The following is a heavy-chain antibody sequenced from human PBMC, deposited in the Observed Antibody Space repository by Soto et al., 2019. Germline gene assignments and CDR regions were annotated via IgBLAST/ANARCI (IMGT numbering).Heavy chain of an antibody. CDR1: SAAIAGYY. J-gene: IGHJ6*02. D-gene: IGHD6-13*01. CDR3: ARVTSIAAAVVYYYYGMDV. CDR2: INHSGST. V-gene: IGHV4-34*01. Sequence: TLSLDRAINSAAIAGYYCRWIPSSSGKGLEWIGEINHSGSTNYNPSLKSRVTISVDTSKNQFSLKLSSVTAADTAVYYCARVTSIAAAVVYYYYGMDVWGQGTTVS.